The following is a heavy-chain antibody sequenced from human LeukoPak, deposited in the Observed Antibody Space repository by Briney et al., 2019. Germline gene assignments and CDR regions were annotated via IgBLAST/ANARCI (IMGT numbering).Heavy chain of an antibody. CDR3: ARDSSSWYLGFDY. Sequence: PGGSLRLSCAASGFTVSSNYMSWVRQAPGKGLEWVSVIYSGGSTYYADSVKGRFPISRDNSKNTLYLQMNSLRAEDTAVYYCARDSSSWYLGFDYWGQGTLVTVSS. V-gene: IGHV3-53*01. CDR1: GFTVSSNY. J-gene: IGHJ4*02. CDR2: IYSGGST. D-gene: IGHD6-13*01.